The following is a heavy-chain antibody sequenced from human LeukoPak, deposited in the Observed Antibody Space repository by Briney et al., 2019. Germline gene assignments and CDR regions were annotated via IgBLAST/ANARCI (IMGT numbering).Heavy chain of an antibody. J-gene: IGHJ3*02. CDR1: GFTFSDYT. CDR2: ISGSSNYI. CDR3: ARDESGDNDAFDI. D-gene: IGHD2-21*01. V-gene: IGHV3-21*01. Sequence: GGSLRLSCAASGFTFSDYTMNWVRLAPGKGLEWVSCISGSSNYIYYADPVKGRFTISRGNAKNSLYLQMNSLRVEDTAVYYCARDESGDNDAFDIWGQGTMVTVSS.